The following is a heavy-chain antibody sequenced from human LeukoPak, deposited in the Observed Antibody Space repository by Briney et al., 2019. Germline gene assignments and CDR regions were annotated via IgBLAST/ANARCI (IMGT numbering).Heavy chain of an antibody. CDR3: ASEGDYYDSSGYYIFDY. J-gene: IGHJ4*02. CDR1: GGSISSGGYS. Sequence: KPSETLSLTCAVSGGSISSGGYSWSWIRQPPGKGLEWIGYIYHSGSTYYNPSLKSRVTISVDRSKNQFSLKLSSVTAADTAVYYCASEGDYYDSSGYYIFDYWGQGTLVTISS. CDR2: IYHSGST. V-gene: IGHV4-30-2*01. D-gene: IGHD3-22*01.